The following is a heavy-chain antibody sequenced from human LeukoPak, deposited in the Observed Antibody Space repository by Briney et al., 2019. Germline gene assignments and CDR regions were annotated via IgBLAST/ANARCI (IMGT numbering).Heavy chain of an antibody. V-gene: IGHV3-11*01. CDR3: ARRGYSSDY. CDR2: ISHSGATI. D-gene: IGHD6-13*01. J-gene: IGHJ4*02. Sequence: GGSLRLSCAASGFTLSDYYMSWVRQAPGKGLEWVSYISHSGATIFYADSVKGRFTISRDNAKNSLYLQMNSLRAEDTAVYYCARRGYSSDYWGQGTLVTVSS. CDR1: GFTLSDYY.